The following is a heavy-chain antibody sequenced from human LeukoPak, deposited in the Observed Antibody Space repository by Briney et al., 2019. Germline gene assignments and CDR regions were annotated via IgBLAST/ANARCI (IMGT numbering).Heavy chain of an antibody. V-gene: IGHV1-69*06. Sequence: SVKVSCMASGGTFSSYAISWVRQAPGQGLEWMGGIIPIFGTANYAQKFQGRVTITADKSTSTAYMELSSLRSEDTAVYYCARGGVQNLNYDILTGPIQYWGQGTLVTVSS. CDR1: GGTFSSYA. J-gene: IGHJ4*02. D-gene: IGHD3-9*01. CDR3: ARGGVQNLNYDILTGPIQY. CDR2: IIPIFGTA.